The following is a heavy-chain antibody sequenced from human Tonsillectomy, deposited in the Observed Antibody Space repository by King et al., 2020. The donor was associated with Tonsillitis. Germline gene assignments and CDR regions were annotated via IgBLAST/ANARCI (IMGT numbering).Heavy chain of an antibody. V-gene: IGHV1-69*06. CDR3: ARDRTGSPLDY. D-gene: IGHD3-10*01. Sequence: VQLVESGAEVKKPGSSVKVSCKASGGTLSSYAITWVRQAPGQGLEWMGGIIPMFGTTNYAQKFQGRLTFTADKSTGTVYMDLSSLRSEDTAIYYCARDRTGSPLDYWGQGTLVTVSS. CDR1: GGTLSSYA. J-gene: IGHJ4*02. CDR2: IIPMFGTT.